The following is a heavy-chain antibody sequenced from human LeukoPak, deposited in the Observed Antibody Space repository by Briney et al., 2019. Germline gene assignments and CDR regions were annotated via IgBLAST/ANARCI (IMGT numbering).Heavy chain of an antibody. CDR3: ARDFSSGDSGSYEGDAFDI. CDR2: ISYDGSNK. V-gene: IGHV3-30-3*01. Sequence: GRSLRLSCAASGFTFSSYAMHWVRQAPGKGLEWVAVISYDGSNKYYADSVKGRFTISRDNSKNTLYLQMNSLRAEDTAVYYCARDFSSGDSGSYEGDAFDIWGQGTMVTVSS. CDR1: GFTFSSYA. J-gene: IGHJ3*02. D-gene: IGHD3-10*01.